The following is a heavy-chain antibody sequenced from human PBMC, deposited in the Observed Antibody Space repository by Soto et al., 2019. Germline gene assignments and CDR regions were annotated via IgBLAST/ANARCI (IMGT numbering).Heavy chain of an antibody. D-gene: IGHD3-10*01. CDR2: IFSGDDR. J-gene: IGHJ1*01. Sequence: QVTLKESGPVLLRPTETLTLTCTVSGFSLSDSRLGVGWIRQPPGKALEWVAHIFSGDDRSYSPSLRSRLTISKYPSISQVVLTLTNVDPADTATYYCVRIEVTRDWLYYFYHWGRGTPVTVSP. CDR1: GFSLSDSRLG. V-gene: IGHV2-26*01. CDR3: VRIEVTRDWLYYFYH.